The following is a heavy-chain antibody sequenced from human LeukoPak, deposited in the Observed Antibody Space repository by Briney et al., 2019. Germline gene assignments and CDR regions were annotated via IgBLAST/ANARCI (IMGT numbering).Heavy chain of an antibody. CDR2: INHSGST. Sequence: SETLSLTCAVYGGSFSGYYWSWSRQPPGKGLEWIGEINHSGSTNYNPSLKSRVTISVDTSKNQFSLKLSSVTAADTAVYYCARGKEGTPPRLMVYASKPKPYYFDYWGQGTLVTVSS. V-gene: IGHV4-34*01. J-gene: IGHJ4*02. D-gene: IGHD2-8*01. CDR3: ARGKEGTPPRLMVYASKPKPYYFDY. CDR1: GGSFSGYY.